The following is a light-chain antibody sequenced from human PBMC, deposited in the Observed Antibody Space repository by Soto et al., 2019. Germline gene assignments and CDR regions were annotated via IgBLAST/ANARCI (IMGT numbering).Light chain of an antibody. CDR1: QGISSY. V-gene: IGKV1-9*01. Sequence: DIPLTQSPSFLSASVGDRVTITCRASQGISSYLAWYQQKPGKAPKLLIYAASTLQSGVPSRFSGSGSGTEFTLTISSLQPEDFATYYCQLLNSYPRTFGQGTKVEIK. CDR3: QLLNSYPRT. J-gene: IGKJ1*01. CDR2: AAS.